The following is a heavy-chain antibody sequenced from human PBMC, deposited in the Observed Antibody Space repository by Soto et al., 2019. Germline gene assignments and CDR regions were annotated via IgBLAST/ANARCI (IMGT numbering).Heavy chain of an antibody. V-gene: IGHV1-2*02. J-gene: IGHJ4*02. CDR1: GYSFTDFY. D-gene: IGHD3-10*01. CDR2: INPNTGDT. CDR3: AKDPPRGVQLVVGDF. Sequence: QVHLVQSGAEVKKPGASVKVSCKASGYSFTDFYMHWVRQAPGQGLEWLGWINPNTGDTDYAQIFQGRVSLTRDTSTSTAYMEMTRLTSDDTAVYYCAKDPPRGVQLVVGDFWGQGTLVTVS.